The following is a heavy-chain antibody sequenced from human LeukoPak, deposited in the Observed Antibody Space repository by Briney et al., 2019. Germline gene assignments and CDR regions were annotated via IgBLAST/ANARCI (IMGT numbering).Heavy chain of an antibody. V-gene: IGHV3-30*04. CDR2: TSYDERNK. J-gene: IGHJ4*02. Sequence: GGSLRLSCAASGFTFNNYAMHWVRQAPGKGLEWVAVTSYDERNKYYADSVKGRFIVSRDNSKNTLYLQMNSLRAEDTAVYYCARQEISSGWFFDYWGQGTLVTVSS. D-gene: IGHD6-19*01. CDR3: ARQEISSGWFFDY. CDR1: GFTFNNYA.